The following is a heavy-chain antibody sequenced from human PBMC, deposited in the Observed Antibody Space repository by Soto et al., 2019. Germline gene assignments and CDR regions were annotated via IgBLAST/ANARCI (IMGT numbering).Heavy chain of an antibody. J-gene: IGHJ4*02. V-gene: IGHV3-30*03. Sequence: QVQLVESGGGVVQPGRSLRLSCAASGFTFSSYGMHWVRQAPGKGLEWVAVISYDGSNKYYADSVKGRFTISRDNSKNTLYLQMNSLRAEDTAVYYCAGEDLEVGFDYWGQGTLVIVSS. CDR2: ISYDGSNK. D-gene: IGHD2-15*01. CDR1: GFTFSSYG. CDR3: AGEDLEVGFDY.